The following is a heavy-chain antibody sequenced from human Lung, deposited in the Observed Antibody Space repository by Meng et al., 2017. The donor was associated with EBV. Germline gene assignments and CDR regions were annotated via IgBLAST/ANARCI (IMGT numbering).Heavy chain of an antibody. D-gene: IGHD5-12*01. CDR2: IYTSGST. Sequence: QPQDSAPVLLKPSETLPLPCTVSGGSISSYYWSWIRQPAGKGLEWIGRIYTSGSTNYNPSLKSRVTMSVDTSKNQFSLKLSSVTAADTAVYYCARDPGLGYSGYDGILGYWGQGTLVTVSS. CDR3: ARDPGLGYSGYDGILGY. CDR1: GGSISSYY. V-gene: IGHV4-4*07. J-gene: IGHJ4*02.